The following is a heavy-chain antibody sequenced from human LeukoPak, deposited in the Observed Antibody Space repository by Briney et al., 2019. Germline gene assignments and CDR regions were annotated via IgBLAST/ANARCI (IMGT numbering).Heavy chain of an antibody. J-gene: IGHJ4*02. CDR1: GGSLSSFY. CDR2: IYYSGST. V-gene: IGHV4-59*01. Sequence: TSSETLSLTCTVSGGSLSSFYWSWIRQPPGKGLEWIGYIYYSGSTNYNPSLESRVTISVDTSKNQFSLKLSSVTAADTAVYYCARTILEYYYDSNGRYYFDYWGQGTLVTVSS. CDR3: ARTILEYYYDSNGRYYFDY. D-gene: IGHD3-22*01.